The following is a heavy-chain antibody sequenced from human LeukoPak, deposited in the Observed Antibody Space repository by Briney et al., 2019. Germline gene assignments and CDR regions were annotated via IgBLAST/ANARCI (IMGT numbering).Heavy chain of an antibody. CDR2: IYYSGST. CDR1: DGSISSGDYY. V-gene: IGHV4-30-4*08. J-gene: IGHJ4*02. D-gene: IGHD6-19*01. Sequence: PSETLSLTCTVSDGSISSGDYYWSWIRQPPGKGLEWMGYIYYSGSTYYNSSIKSRVTISVDTSKNQFSLQLNSVTAADTAVYYCARVTAIAVAGTLDYWGQGTLVTVSS. CDR3: ARVTAIAVAGTLDY.